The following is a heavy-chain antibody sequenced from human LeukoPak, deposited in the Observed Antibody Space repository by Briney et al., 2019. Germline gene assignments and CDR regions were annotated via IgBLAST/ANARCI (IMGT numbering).Heavy chain of an antibody. Sequence: GESLKISCKGSGYSFTSYWIGWVRQMPGKGLEWMGIIYPGDSDTRYSPSFQGQVTISADKPISTAYLQWSSLKASDTAMYYCARIPCGGDCYSGYFDYWGQGTLVTVSS. D-gene: IGHD2-21*02. CDR1: GYSFTSYW. CDR2: IYPGDSDT. CDR3: ARIPCGGDCYSGYFDY. V-gene: IGHV5-51*04. J-gene: IGHJ4*02.